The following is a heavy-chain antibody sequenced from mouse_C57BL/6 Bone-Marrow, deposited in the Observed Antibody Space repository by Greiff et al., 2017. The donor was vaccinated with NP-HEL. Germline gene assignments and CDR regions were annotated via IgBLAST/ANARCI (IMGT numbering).Heavy chain of an antibody. D-gene: IGHD1-1*01. V-gene: IGHV1-64*01. CDR2: IHPTSGST. CDR1: GYTFTSYW. CDR3: ARRDYGSSVWYFDV. Sequence: QVQLQQPGAELVKPGASVKLSCKASGYTFTSYWMHWVKQRPGQGLEWIGMIHPTSGSTNYNEKFKSKATLTVDKSSSTAYMQLSSLTSEDSAVYDCARRDYGSSVWYFDVWGTGTTVTVSS. J-gene: IGHJ1*03.